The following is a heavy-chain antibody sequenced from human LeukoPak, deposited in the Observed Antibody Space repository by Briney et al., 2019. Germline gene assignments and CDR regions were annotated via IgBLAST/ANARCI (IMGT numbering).Heavy chain of an antibody. CDR3: ARDYPYYYEGMWYCDY. J-gene: IGHJ4*02. D-gene: IGHD3-22*01. CDR2: ISSSSSYI. V-gene: IGHV3-21*01. Sequence: GGSLRLSCAASGFTFSSYSMNWVRQAPGKGLEWVSSISSSSSYIYYADSVEGRFTISRDNAKNSLYLQMNSLRAEDTAVYYCARDYPYYYEGMWYCDYWGQGILVTVSS. CDR1: GFTFSSYS.